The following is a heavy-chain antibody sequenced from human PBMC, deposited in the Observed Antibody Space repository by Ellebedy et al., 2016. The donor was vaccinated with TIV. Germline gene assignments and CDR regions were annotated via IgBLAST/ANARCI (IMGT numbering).Heavy chain of an antibody. J-gene: IGHJ3*02. Sequence: ASVKVSXXASGYTFTGYYMHWVRQAPGQGLEWMGWINPNSGGTNYAQKFQGWVTMTRDTSISTAYMELSRLRSDDTAVYYCATRIWSGYLSYAFDIWGQGTMVTVSS. CDR1: GYTFTGYY. CDR2: INPNSGGT. CDR3: ATRIWSGYLSYAFDI. D-gene: IGHD3-3*01. V-gene: IGHV1-2*04.